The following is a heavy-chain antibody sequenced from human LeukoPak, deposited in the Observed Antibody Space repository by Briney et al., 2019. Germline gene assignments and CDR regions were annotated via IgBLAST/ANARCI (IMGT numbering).Heavy chain of an antibody. CDR1: GFTFSTYW. CDR3: AKDLRGNRDY. D-gene: IGHD4-23*01. V-gene: IGHV3-74*01. J-gene: IGHJ4*02. Sequence: GGSLRLSCAASGFTFSTYWMHWVRQAPGKGLVWVSRIYPDGSGTDYADSVKGRFTISRDNAKNTLYLQMNSLRAEDTAVYYCAKDLRGNRDYLGQGTLVTVSS. CDR2: IYPDGSGT.